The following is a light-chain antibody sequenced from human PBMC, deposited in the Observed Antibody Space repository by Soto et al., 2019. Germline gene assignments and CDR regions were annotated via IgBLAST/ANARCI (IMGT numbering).Light chain of an antibody. CDR2: EVS. CDR1: SSDVGGYNY. CDR3: SSYTSSSTYV. V-gene: IGLV2-14*01. Sequence: QSALTQPASVSGSPGQSIAISCTGTSSDVGGYNYVSWYQQHPGKAPKLMISEVSNRPSGVSNRFSGSKSGNTASPTISGLQAEDEADYYCSSYTSSSTYVFGTGTKLTVL. J-gene: IGLJ1*01.